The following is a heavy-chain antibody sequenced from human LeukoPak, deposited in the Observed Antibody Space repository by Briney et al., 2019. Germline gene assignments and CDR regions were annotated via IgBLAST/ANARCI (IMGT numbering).Heavy chain of an antibody. V-gene: IGHV4-38-2*02. CDR1: GYSIDSGYY. D-gene: IGHD3-22*01. Sequence: SSETLSLTCTVSGYSIDSGYYWGWIRQSPGKGLEWIGSSHHSGGTYYNPSLKSRVTISVDTSKKQFSLKLSSVTAADTAVYYCARDIHYYDSSGYYDYWGQGTLVTVSS. CDR2: SHHSGGT. CDR3: ARDIHYYDSSGYYDY. J-gene: IGHJ4*02.